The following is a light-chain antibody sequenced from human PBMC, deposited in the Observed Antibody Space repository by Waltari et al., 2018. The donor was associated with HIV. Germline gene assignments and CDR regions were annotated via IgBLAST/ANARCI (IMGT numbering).Light chain of an antibody. Sequence: EIVLTQSPGTLSLSPGERATLSCRASQSVSSSYLAWYQQKPGQAPRLLIDGASSRATGIPDRFSGSGSGTDFTLTISRLEPEDFAVYYCQQYGSSPKTFGQGTKVEIK. CDR1: QSVSSSY. CDR3: QQYGSSPKT. J-gene: IGKJ1*01. V-gene: IGKV3-20*01. CDR2: GAS.